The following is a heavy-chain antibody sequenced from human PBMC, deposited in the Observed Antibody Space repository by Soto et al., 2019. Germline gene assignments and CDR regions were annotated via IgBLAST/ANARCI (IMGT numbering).Heavy chain of an antibody. V-gene: IGHV3-23*01. CDR2: ISGSGGST. CDR3: AKDYLGDLDY. CDR1: GFTFNSYA. Sequence: EVQLLESGGGLVQPGESLRLSCAASGFTFNSYAMSWVRQAPGKGLEWVSAISGSGGSTYYADSVKGRFTISRDNSKNTLYLQMNSLRAEDMAVYYCAKDYLGDLDYWGQGTLVTVSS. J-gene: IGHJ4*02. D-gene: IGHD3-16*01.